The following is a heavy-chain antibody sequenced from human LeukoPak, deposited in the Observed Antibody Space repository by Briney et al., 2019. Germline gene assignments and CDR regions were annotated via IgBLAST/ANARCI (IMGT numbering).Heavy chain of an antibody. CDR1: GFTFSSYA. J-gene: IGHJ4*02. V-gene: IGHV3-23*01. D-gene: IGHD6-19*01. CDR3: AKRFRNSSGWSLAY. CDR2: ISGSGGST. Sequence: QPGGSLRLSCAASGFTFSSYAMSWVRQAPGKGLEWVSAISGSGGSTYYADSVKGRFTISRDNSKNTLYLQMNSLRAEDTAVYYCAKRFRNSSGWSLAYWGQGTLVTVSS.